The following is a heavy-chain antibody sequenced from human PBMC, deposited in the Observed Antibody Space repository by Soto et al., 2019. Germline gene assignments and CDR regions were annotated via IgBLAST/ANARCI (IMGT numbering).Heavy chain of an antibody. CDR1: GVSVSETYW. Sequence: QVHLQESGPGLVEPSETLSLTCAVSGVSVSETYWWSWVRQPPGKGLEWIGEISHRGTPHYNASLWSRVSMSTDTSRNQISLTVMSVTAAASASYFCARHVGVPGTRGFDYWGQGTLVTVSS. J-gene: IGHJ4*02. V-gene: IGHV4-4*02. CDR3: ARHVGVPGTRGFDY. CDR2: ISHRGTP. D-gene: IGHD6-13*01.